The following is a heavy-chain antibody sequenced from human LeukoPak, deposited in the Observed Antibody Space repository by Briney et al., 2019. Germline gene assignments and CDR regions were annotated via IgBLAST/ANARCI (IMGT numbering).Heavy chain of an antibody. V-gene: IGHV3-21*01. J-gene: IGHJ5*02. D-gene: IGHD1-26*01. Sequence: GGSLRLSCAASGITFSSYSMNWVRQAPGKGLEWVSSISSSSSYIYYADSVKGRFTISRDNAKNSLYLQMNSLRAEDTAVYYCARDLRSVDWFDPWGQGTLVTVSS. CDR3: ARDLRSVDWFDP. CDR1: GITFSSYS. CDR2: ISSSSSYI.